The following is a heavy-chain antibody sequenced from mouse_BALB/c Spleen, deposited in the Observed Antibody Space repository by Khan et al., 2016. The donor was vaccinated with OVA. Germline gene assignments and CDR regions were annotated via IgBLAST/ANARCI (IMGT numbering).Heavy chain of an antibody. V-gene: IGHV1-9*01. CDR3: ARGGYGGFAY. CDR2: ILPGSVST. D-gene: IGHD2-2*01. Sequence: QVQLKQSGGDLMKPGASVKISCTATGYTFSSYWIEWVKQRPGHGLEWIGQILPGSVSTTYNEKSKGKATFTADTSSNTAYMQLSSLRSEDSAVYYCARGGYGGFAYWGQGTLVTVSA. J-gene: IGHJ3*01. CDR1: GYTFSSYW.